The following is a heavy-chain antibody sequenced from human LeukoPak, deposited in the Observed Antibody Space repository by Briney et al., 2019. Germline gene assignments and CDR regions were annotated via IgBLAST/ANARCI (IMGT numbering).Heavy chain of an antibody. V-gene: IGHV1-69*06. CDR1: GGTFSSYA. J-gene: IGHJ6*04. CDR3: ARASSDYVWGSYRSPYYYYGMDV. D-gene: IGHD3-16*02. Sequence: ASVKVSCKASGGTFSSYAISWVRQAPGQGLEWMGGIIPIFGTANCAQKFQDRVTITADKSTSTAYMELSSLRSEDTAVYYCARASSDYVWGSYRSPYYYYGMDVWGKGTTVTVSS. CDR2: IIPIFGTA.